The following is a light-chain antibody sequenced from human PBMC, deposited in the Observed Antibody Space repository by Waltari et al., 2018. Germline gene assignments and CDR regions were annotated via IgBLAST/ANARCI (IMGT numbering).Light chain of an antibody. Sequence: DIQMTQSPSSLSASVGDRVCITCRASQSISSYLNWYQQKPGKAPKLLIYAASSLQSGVPSRFSGSGSGTDFTLTISSLQPEDFATYYCQQSYSTPLCTFGPGTKVDIK. CDR2: AAS. CDR1: QSISSY. CDR3: QQSYSTPLCT. J-gene: IGKJ3*01. V-gene: IGKV1-39*01.